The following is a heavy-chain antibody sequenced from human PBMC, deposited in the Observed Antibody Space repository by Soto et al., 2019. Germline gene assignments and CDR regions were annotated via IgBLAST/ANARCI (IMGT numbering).Heavy chain of an antibody. J-gene: IGHJ3*01. CDR2: IYGYEDK. D-gene: IGHD2-8*02. CDR3: AHRQVVCTGRRCHFGALGV. V-gene: IGHV2-5*01. CDR1: GFSLTYSGVG. Sequence: QITLKESGPTLVKSTQTLTVTCTLSGFSLTYSGVGVGWIRQPPGKALDWLGVIYGYEDKTYSPSLENRLNITKHTTKNLVVLKMTILGPVATVSYFCAHRQVVCTGRRCHFGALGVWGQGTMLTVTS.